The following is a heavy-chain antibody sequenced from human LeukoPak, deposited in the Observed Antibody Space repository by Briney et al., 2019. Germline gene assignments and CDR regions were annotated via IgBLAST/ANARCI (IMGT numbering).Heavy chain of an antibody. V-gene: IGHV3-23*01. CDR3: AKDSSASYASGSYSFDY. CDR1: GFTFSSYA. J-gene: IGHJ4*02. Sequence: GGSLRLACAASGFTFSSYAVGSVRQAPGKGLEWDSSISGSGGSTYYAESVKGRCTISRDNSKNTLHLQMNSLRAEDTAVYYCAKDSSASYASGSYSFDYWGQGTLVTVSS. CDR2: ISGSGGST. D-gene: IGHD3-10*01.